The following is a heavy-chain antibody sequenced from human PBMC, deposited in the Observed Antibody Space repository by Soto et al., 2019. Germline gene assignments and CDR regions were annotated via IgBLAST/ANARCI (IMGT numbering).Heavy chain of an antibody. CDR3: ARDMRGSGSPYYYYGMDV. D-gene: IGHD3-10*01. Sequence: ASVKVSCKASGYTFTSYYMHWVRQAPGQGLEWMGIINPSGGSTSYAQKFQGRVTMTRDTSTSTVYMELSSLRSEDTAVYYCARDMRGSGSPYYYYGMDVWGQGTTVTVSS. CDR2: INPSGGST. CDR1: GYTFTSYY. J-gene: IGHJ6*02. V-gene: IGHV1-46*01.